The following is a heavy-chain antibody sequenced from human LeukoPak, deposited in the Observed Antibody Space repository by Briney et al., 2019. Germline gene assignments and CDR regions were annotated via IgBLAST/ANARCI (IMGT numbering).Heavy chain of an antibody. Sequence: GGSLRLSCTASGFTFGDYAMSWFRQAPGKGLEWVGFIRSKAYGGTTEYAASVKGRFTISRDDSESIAYLQMNSLKTEDTAVYYCTGSNDYGDYVDYWGQGTLVTVSS. V-gene: IGHV3-49*03. CDR1: GFTFGDYA. D-gene: IGHD4-17*01. CDR2: IRSKAYGGTT. J-gene: IGHJ4*02. CDR3: TGSNDYGDYVDY.